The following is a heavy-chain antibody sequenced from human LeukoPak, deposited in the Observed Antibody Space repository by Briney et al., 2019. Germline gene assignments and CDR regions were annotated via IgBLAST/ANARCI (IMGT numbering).Heavy chain of an antibody. V-gene: IGHV3-23*01. CDR1: GFTFSSYG. D-gene: IGHD3-10*01. CDR3: AKGGYGSGSSPFDY. J-gene: IGHJ4*02. Sequence: PGGSLRLSCAASGFTFSSYGMSWVRQAPGKGLEWVSAISGSGGSTYYADSVKGRFTLSRDNSKNTLYLQMNSLRAEDTAVYYCAKGGYGSGSSPFDYWGQGTLVTVSS. CDR2: ISGSGGST.